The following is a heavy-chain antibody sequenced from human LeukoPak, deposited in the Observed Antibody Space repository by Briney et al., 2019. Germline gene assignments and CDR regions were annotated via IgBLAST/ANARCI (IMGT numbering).Heavy chain of an antibody. V-gene: IGHV3-23*01. CDR3: AKGVHQLVYKYGMDV. J-gene: IGHJ6*01. Sequence: GGSLRLSCAAPGFTFNTHAMNWVRQAPGKGLEWVSGVGGSGDTTYYGDSVKGRFTISRDNSKNTLYLQMNSLRAEDTAVYYCAKGVHQLVYKYGMDVWGRGTTVTVSS. D-gene: IGHD4/OR15-4a*01. CDR2: VGGSGDTT. CDR1: GFTFNTHA.